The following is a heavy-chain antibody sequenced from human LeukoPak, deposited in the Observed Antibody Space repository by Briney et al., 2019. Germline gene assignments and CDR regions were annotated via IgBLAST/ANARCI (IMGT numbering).Heavy chain of an antibody. CDR3: VSGYCSGGSCYSTSYYFDY. V-gene: IGHV1-69*13. Sequence: SVKVSCKASGGTFSSYAISWARQAPGQGLEWMGGIIPIFGTANYAQKFQGRVTITADESTSTAYMELSSLRSEDTAVYYCVSGYCSGGSCYSTSYYFDYWGQGTLVTVSS. J-gene: IGHJ4*02. CDR1: GGTFSSYA. CDR2: IIPIFGTA. D-gene: IGHD2-15*01.